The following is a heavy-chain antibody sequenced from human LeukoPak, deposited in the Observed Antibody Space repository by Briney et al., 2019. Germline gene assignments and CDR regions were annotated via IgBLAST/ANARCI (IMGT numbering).Heavy chain of an antibody. J-gene: IGHJ4*02. CDR3: ARSEPGYSSGWYRPCDY. Sequence: SETLSLTCTVSGGSISSYYWSWIRQPAGKGLEWIGRIYTSGSTNYNPSLKSRVTMSVDTSKNQFSLKLSSVTAADTAVYYCARSEPGYSSGWYRPCDYWGQGTLVNVSS. CDR1: GGSISSYY. V-gene: IGHV4-4*07. D-gene: IGHD6-19*01. CDR2: IYTSGST.